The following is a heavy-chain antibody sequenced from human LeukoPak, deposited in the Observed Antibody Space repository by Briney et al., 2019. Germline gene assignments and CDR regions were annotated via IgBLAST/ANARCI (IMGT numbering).Heavy chain of an antibody. CDR2: INAGNGNT. D-gene: IGHD2-15*01. CDR1: GYTFTSYA. Sequence: ASVKVSCKASGYTFTSYALHWVRQAPGQRLECMGWINAGNGNTKYSQKFQGRVTIPRDTSASTAYMELSSLRSEDTAVYYCARVLRYCSGGSCYKSLDYWGQGTLVTVSS. V-gene: IGHV1-3*01. CDR3: ARVLRYCSGGSCYKSLDY. J-gene: IGHJ4*02.